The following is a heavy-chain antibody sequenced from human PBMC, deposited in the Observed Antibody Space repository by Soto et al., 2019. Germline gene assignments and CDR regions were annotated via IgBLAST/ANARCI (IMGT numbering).Heavy chain of an antibody. CDR2: IDGDSGHI. CDR3: ATPYYYNF. V-gene: IGHV3-21*01. D-gene: IGHD3-22*01. Sequence: GGSLRLSCACSGFMFSGYTMNWVRQAPGKGLEWLSSIDGDSGHIQYADSVQGRFTVSRDNARNSLYLQMDNLGAEDTAVYYCATPYYYNFWGQGTLVTVSS. J-gene: IGHJ4*02. CDR1: GFMFSGYT.